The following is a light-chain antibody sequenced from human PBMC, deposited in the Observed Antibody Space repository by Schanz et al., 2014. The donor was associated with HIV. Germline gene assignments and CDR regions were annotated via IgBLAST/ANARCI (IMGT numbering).Light chain of an antibody. Sequence: EIVMTQSPATLSVSPGERATLSCRASQSVSSNLAWYQHKPGQPPRLLIYGASTRATGIPARFSGTGSGTEFTLTINSLQSEDFAVYYCQQGSNWPRSFGGGTKVEIK. V-gene: IGKV3-15*01. J-gene: IGKJ4*01. CDR3: QQGSNWPRS. CDR2: GAS. CDR1: QSVSSN.